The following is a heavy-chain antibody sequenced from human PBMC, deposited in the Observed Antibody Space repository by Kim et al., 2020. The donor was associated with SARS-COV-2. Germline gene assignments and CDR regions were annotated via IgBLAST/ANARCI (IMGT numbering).Heavy chain of an antibody. CDR3: TRHLAATKGFDY. D-gene: IGHD1-26*01. CDR1: GFTFSDYP. J-gene: IGHJ4*02. V-gene: IGHV3-23*01. CDR2: IASSGVTT. Sequence: GGSLRLSCAASGFTFSDYPMIWVRQAPGEGLQWVSSIASSGVTTYYADSVRGRFAISRDNPMNTLYLQMNSLGAEDTALYYCTRHLAATKGFDYWGKGVLVTVSS.